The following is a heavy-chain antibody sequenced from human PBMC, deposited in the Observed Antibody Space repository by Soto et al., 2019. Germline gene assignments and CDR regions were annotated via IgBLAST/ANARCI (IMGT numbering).Heavy chain of an antibody. CDR2: VDNSGGT. V-gene: IGHV4-59*01. CDR3: AKNRVPVT. D-gene: IGHD3-10*01. Sequence: SETLSLTCTVSGGSLKNFYWSWSRQSPGKGLEWIGYVDNSGGTNYNPSLNGRATISIEMSKNQFYLRLTPVTAADTAIYYCAKNRVPVTWGQGTPVTVSS. CDR1: GGSLKNFY. J-gene: IGHJ4*02.